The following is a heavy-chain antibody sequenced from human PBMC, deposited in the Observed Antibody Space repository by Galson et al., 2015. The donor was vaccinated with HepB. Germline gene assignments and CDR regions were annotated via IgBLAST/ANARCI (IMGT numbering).Heavy chain of an antibody. CDR3: AKAYSSSWTDGPDGHYFDY. CDR1: GFTFSSYA. J-gene: IGHJ4*02. V-gene: IGHV3-23*01. CDR2: ISGSGGST. D-gene: IGHD6-13*01. Sequence: SLRLSCAASGFTFSSYAMSWVRQAPGKGLEWVSAISGSGGSTYYADSVKGRFTISRDNSKNTLYLQMNSLRAEDTAVYYCAKAYSSSWTDGPDGHYFDYWGQGTLVTVSS.